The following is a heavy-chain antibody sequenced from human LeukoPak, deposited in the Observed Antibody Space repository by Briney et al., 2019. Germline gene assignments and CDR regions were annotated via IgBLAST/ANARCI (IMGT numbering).Heavy chain of an antibody. CDR2: ISAYNGDI. CDR3: AREGSVEQLVVRQYYFDY. Sequence: ASVKVSCKASGYTFTNYGISWVRQAPGQGLEWMGWISAYNGDIKYAHKFQGRVTTTTDTSTNTAYMELRSLRSDDTAVYYCAREGSVEQLVVRQYYFDYWGQGTLVTVSS. J-gene: IGHJ4*02. CDR1: GYTFTNYG. D-gene: IGHD6-6*01. V-gene: IGHV1-18*01.